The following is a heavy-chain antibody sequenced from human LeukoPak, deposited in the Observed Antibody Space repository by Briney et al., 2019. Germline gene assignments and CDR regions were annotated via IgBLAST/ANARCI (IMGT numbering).Heavy chain of an antibody. J-gene: IGHJ4*02. CDR3: ARGARAGYNLEPFDY. CDR2: INHSGST. CDR1: GGSFSGYY. D-gene: IGHD5-24*01. V-gene: IGHV4-34*01. Sequence: PSETLSLTCAVYGGSFSGYYWSWIRQPPGKGLEWIGKINHSGSTNYNPSLESRVTISVDTSKNQFSLKLSSVTAADTAVYYCARGARAGYNLEPFDYWGQGTLVTVSS.